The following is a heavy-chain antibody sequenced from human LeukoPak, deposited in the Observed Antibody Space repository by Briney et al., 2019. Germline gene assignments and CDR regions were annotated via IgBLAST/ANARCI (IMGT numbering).Heavy chain of an antibody. V-gene: IGHV4-31*03. D-gene: IGHD4-17*01. Sequence: SQTLSLTCTVSGGSISNGGYYWSWIRQHPRMGLEWIGYIYFSGSTYYNPSLKSRVTISVDTSKNQFSLRLSSVTAADTAVYYCARAIADYGDYWYFDLRGRGTLVTVSS. CDR2: IYFSGST. CDR3: ARAIADYGDYWYFDL. CDR1: GGSISNGGYY. J-gene: IGHJ2*01.